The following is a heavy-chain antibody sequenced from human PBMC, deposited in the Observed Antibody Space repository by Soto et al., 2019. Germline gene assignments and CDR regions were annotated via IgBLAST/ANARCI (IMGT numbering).Heavy chain of an antibody. Sequence: SETLSLTCTVSGGSISSGGYYWSWIRQHPGKGLEWIGYIYYSGSTYYNPSLKSRVTISVDTSKNQFSLKLSSVTAADTAVYYRARGIAAAGNNWFDPWGQGTLVTVSS. CDR2: IYYSGST. V-gene: IGHV4-31*03. CDR1: GGSISSGGYY. CDR3: ARGIAAAGNNWFDP. D-gene: IGHD6-13*01. J-gene: IGHJ5*02.